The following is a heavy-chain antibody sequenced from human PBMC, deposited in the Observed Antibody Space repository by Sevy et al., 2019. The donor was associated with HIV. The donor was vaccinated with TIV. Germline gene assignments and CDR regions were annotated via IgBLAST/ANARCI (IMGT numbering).Heavy chain of an antibody. J-gene: IGHJ4*02. CDR2: IWYDGSNK. V-gene: IGHV3-33*01. CDR1: GFTFSIYG. D-gene: IGHD2-2*01. CDR3: ARDIGSGTKRGGYFDY. Sequence: GGSLRLSCAASGFTFSIYGMHWVRQAPGKGLEWVAVIWYDGSNKYYADSVKGRFTFSRDNSKNTVYLQMDSLRAEDTAFYYCARDIGSGTKRGGYFDYWGQGTLVTVS.